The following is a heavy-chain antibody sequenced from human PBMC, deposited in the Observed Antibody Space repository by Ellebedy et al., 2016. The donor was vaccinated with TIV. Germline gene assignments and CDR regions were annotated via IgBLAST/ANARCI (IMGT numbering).Heavy chain of an antibody. J-gene: IGHJ4*02. V-gene: IGHV3-74*01. D-gene: IGHD2-15*01. CDR1: GFTFSRHW. Sequence: PGGSLRLSCAASGFTFSRHWMHWIRQAPGKGLVWLSRINGDGGFTSHADFVKGRFTISRDNAKNTLYLQMNSLRADDTAVYYCAKVAGFCSGGSCYSDYWGQGTLVTVSS. CDR3: AKVAGFCSGGSCYSDY. CDR2: INGDGGFT.